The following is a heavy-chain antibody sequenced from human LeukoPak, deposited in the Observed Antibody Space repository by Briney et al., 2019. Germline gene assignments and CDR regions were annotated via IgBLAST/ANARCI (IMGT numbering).Heavy chain of an antibody. J-gene: IGHJ3*02. Sequence: ASVKVSCKASGYTFTSYGISWVRQAPGQGVEWMGWISAYNGNTNYAQKLQGRVTMTTDTSTSTAYMELRSLRSDDTAVYYCARVLYDSSGYSGAFDIWGQGTMVTVSS. V-gene: IGHV1-18*01. CDR1: GYTFTSYG. CDR3: ARVLYDSSGYSGAFDI. D-gene: IGHD3-22*01. CDR2: ISAYNGNT.